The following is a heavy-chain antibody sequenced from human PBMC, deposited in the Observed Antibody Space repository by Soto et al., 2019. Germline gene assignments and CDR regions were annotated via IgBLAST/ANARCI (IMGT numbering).Heavy chain of an antibody. Sequence: QVQLVQSGAEVKKPGASLKVSCKASGYTFSNFGVSWVRQAPGQGLEWIGWINPDNGDTNYGQKFQGRATMTTDTFTNTAYIEVRGMRSDDTAVYSCSRGVRVSASPDCYMDVWGEGNTVTVSS. CDR2: INPDNGDT. J-gene: IGHJ6*03. V-gene: IGHV1-18*01. D-gene: IGHD3-10*02. CDR1: GYTFSNFG. CDR3: SRGVRVSASPDCYMDV.